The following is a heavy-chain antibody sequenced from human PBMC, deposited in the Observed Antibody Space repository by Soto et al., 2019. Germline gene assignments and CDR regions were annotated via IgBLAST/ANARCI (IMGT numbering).Heavy chain of an antibody. CDR1: GFILGDYE. Sequence: KTGGSLRLSCTASGFILGDYEMDWFRQAPGKGLEWVGFIRRKDYGGATHYDAYVEGRFTIPRNDSKSVAYLQMSSLKTEDTAVYYCARHSRVGESLPLNYYGLDVWGQGTAVTVSS. J-gene: IGHJ6*02. V-gene: IGHV3-49*05. CDR2: IRRKDYGGAT. CDR3: ARHSRVGESLPLNYYGLDV. D-gene: IGHD3-10*01.